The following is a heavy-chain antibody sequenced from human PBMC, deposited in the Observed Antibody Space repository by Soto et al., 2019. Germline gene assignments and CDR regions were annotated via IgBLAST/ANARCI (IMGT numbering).Heavy chain of an antibody. V-gene: IGHV3-23*01. CDR3: AKDRNYPRDQFHY. D-gene: IGHD1-7*01. CDR1: GFTFSSYP. Sequence: SGGSLRLSCVASGFTFSSYPMTWVRQAPGKGLEWVSAISANGQGIYYADSVRGRFTISRDNSKNTIFLHMDSLRAEDTAVYYCAKDRNYPRDQFHYWGQGTLVTVSS. CDR2: ISANGQGI. J-gene: IGHJ4*02.